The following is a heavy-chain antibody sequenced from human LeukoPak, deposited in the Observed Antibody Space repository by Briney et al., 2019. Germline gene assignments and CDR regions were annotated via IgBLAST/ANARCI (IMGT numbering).Heavy chain of an antibody. V-gene: IGHV4-34*01. J-gene: IGHJ6*03. CDR3: ARGRGPYYYYYYMDV. CDR1: GGSFSGYY. D-gene: IGHD3-10*01. CDR2: INHSGST. Sequence: SETLSLTCAVYGGSFSGYYWSWIRQPPGKGLEWIGEINHSGSTNYNPSLKSRVTISVDTSKNQFSPKLSSVTAADTAVYYCARGRGPYYYYYYMDVWGKGTTVTVSS.